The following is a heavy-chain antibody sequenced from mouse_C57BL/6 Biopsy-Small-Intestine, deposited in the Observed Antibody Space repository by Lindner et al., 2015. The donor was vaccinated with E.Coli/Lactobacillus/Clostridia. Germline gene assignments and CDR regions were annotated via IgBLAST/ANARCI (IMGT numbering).Heavy chain of an antibody. J-gene: IGHJ3*01. V-gene: IGHV5-17*01. D-gene: IGHD1-1*01. CDR2: ISSGSSTI. CDR1: GFTFSDYG. Sequence: VQLQESGGGLVKPGGSLKLSCAVSGFTFSDYGMHWVRQAPERGLEWVAFISSGSSTIYYADTVKGRFTISRDNAKNTLFLQMASLRSEDTAMYYCARPLYYGSSHFAYWGQGTLVTVSA. CDR3: ARPLYYGSSHFAY.